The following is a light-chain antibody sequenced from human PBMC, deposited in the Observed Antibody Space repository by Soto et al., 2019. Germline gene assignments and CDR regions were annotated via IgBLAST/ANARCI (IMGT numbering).Light chain of an antibody. J-gene: IGLJ2*01. CDR1: SSNIGNNY. CDR2: DNS. Sequence: QSVLTQPPSVSAAPGQRVTISCSGSSSNIGNNYVSWYQQLPGTAPKLLIYDNSKRPSGIPDRFSGSKSGTSATLGITGLQTGDEADYYCGTLDSSLSAVVFGGGTKVTVL. CDR3: GTLDSSLSAVV. V-gene: IGLV1-51*01.